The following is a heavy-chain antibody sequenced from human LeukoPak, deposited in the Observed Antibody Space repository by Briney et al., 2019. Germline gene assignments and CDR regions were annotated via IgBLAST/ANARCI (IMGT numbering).Heavy chain of an antibody. CDR2: IDPSDSYT. D-gene: IGHD2-8*01. CDR1: GYSFTSYW. J-gene: IGHJ6*04. Sequence: GESLRISCKGSGYSFTSYWISWVRQMPGKGLEWMGRIDPSDSYTNYSPSFQGHVTISADKSISTAYLQWSSLKASDTAMYYCARLNGGPAGYYGMDVWGKGTTVTVSS. CDR3: ARLNGGPAGYYGMDV. V-gene: IGHV5-10-1*01.